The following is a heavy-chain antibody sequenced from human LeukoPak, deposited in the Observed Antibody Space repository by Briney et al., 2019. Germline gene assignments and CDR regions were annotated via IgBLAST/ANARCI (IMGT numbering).Heavy chain of an antibody. Sequence: GGSLRLSCAASGFTFSSYSMNWVRQAPGKGLEWVSSISSSSSYIYYADSVKGRFTISRDNAKNSLYLQMNSLRAEDTAVYYCARDLFRYDSSGYYYWGQGTLVTVSS. V-gene: IGHV3-21*01. D-gene: IGHD3-22*01. CDR2: ISSSSSYI. CDR3: ARDLFRYDSSGYYY. J-gene: IGHJ4*02. CDR1: GFTFSSYS.